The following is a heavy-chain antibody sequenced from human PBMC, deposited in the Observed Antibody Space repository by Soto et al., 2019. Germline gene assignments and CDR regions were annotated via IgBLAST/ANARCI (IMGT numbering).Heavy chain of an antibody. CDR3: ASYWGGDCSFP. CDR1: GYTFTSYA. CDR2: INAGNGNT. V-gene: IGHV1-3*01. D-gene: IGHD2-21*02. Sequence: ASVKVSCKASGYTFTSYAMHWVRQAPGQRLEWMGWINAGNGNTKYPQKFQGRVTITRDASASTAYMELSSLRSEDTAVYYCASYWGGDCSFPWGQGTLVTVSS. J-gene: IGHJ5*02.